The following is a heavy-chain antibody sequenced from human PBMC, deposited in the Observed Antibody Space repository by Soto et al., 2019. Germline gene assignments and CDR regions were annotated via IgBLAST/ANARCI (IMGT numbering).Heavy chain of an antibody. CDR1: GFTFSSYA. V-gene: IGHV3-64*01. CDR2: INSNGGST. J-gene: IGHJ4*02. D-gene: IGHD5-12*01. CDR3: ARGSNGYHXDY. Sequence: GGSLRLSCAASGFTFSSYAMHWVRQAPGKGLEYVSAINSNGGSTDYANSVKGRFTISRDNSKNTLCLQMGSLRAEDMAVYYCARGSNGYHXDYWGQGTLVTVSS.